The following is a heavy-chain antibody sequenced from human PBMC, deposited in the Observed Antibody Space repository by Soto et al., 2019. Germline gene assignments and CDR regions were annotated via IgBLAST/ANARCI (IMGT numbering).Heavy chain of an antibody. CDR2: ISDGDGDT. CDR1: GFTFSNYA. V-gene: IGHV3-23*01. J-gene: IGHJ4*02. Sequence: EVLLLQSGGGLVQPGGSLRLSCAAAGFTFSNYAMTWVRQAPGKGLEWVSEISDGDGDTHYADSVKGRFTISRDNSKNTLYLQMSSLRADDAAVYYCAKGRTYFDFWGQGTLVTVSS. CDR3: AKGRTYFDF.